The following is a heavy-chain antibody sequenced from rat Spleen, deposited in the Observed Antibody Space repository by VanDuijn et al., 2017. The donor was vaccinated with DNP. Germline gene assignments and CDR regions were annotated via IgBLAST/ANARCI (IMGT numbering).Heavy chain of an antibody. CDR3: SRAQCPLVFDY. CDR1: GFNFNGYW. Sequence: EVKLVESGGGLVQPGRSLKLSCAASGFNFNGYWLGWVRQAPGKGLEWLGEVNEFNNVVNYTPSLRDKFTISRDNAQSTLYLKMNKLGSEDTAVYYCSRAQCPLVFDYWGQGVMVTVSS. J-gene: IGHJ2*01. V-gene: IGHV4-2*01. D-gene: IGHD1-1*01. CDR2: VNEFNNVV.